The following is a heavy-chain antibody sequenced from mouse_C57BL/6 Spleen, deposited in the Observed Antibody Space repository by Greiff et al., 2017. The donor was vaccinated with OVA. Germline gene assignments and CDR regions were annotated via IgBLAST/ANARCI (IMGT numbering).Heavy chain of an antibody. D-gene: IGHD1-1*01. Sequence: QVQLKQSGPELVKPGASVKISCKASGYAFSSSWMNWVKQRPGKGLEWIGRIYPGDGDTNYNGKFKGKATLTADKSSSTAYMQLSSLTSEDSAVYFCARDYGSDFDYWGQGTTLTVSS. CDR1: GYAFSSSW. V-gene: IGHV1-82*01. CDR3: ARDYGSDFDY. CDR2: IYPGDGDT. J-gene: IGHJ2*01.